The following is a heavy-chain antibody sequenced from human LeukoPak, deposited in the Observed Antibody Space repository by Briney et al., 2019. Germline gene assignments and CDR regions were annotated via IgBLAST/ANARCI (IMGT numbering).Heavy chain of an antibody. Sequence: SGTLSLTCAVSGGSISSNNWWSWVRQPPGKGLEWIGEIYHSGSTNYNPSLKSRVTISVDKSNNQFSLKLSSVTAADTAVYYCARRFVWVWYSSSWPVNAFDIWGQGTMVTVSS. J-gene: IGHJ3*02. CDR3: ARRFVWVWYSSSWPVNAFDI. D-gene: IGHD6-13*01. CDR2: IYHSGST. V-gene: IGHV4-4*02. CDR1: GGSISSNNW.